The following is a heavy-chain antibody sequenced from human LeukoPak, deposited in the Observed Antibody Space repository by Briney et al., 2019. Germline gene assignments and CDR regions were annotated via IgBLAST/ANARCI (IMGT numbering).Heavy chain of an antibody. CDR2: INHSGST. D-gene: IGHD3-16*01. J-gene: IGHJ4*02. CDR3: ARASMGGYFDY. Sequence: SETLSLTCAVYGGSFSGYDWSWIRQPPGKGLEWIGEINHSGSTNYNPSLKSRVTISVDTSKNQFSLKLSSVTAADTAVYYCARASMGGYFDYWGQGTLVTVSS. CDR1: GGSFSGYD. V-gene: IGHV4-34*01.